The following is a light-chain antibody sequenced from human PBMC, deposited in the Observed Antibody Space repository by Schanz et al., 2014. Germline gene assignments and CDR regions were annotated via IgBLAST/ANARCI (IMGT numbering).Light chain of an antibody. CDR1: QSVSSN. Sequence: EIVMTQSPATLSVSPGERATLSCRASQSVSSNLAWYQQKPGQAPRLLIYDASNRATGIPTRFSGSGSGTDFTLTISSLEPEDFAVYYCQRRSSWPPYTFGLGTKLEIK. CDR3: QRRSSWPPYT. V-gene: IGKV3-11*01. CDR2: DAS. J-gene: IGKJ2*01.